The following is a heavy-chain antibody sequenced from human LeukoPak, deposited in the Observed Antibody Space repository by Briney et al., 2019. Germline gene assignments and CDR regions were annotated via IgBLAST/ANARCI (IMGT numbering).Heavy chain of an antibody. CDR3: ARVRRSGSYYFDY. D-gene: IGHD1-26*01. V-gene: IGHV3-66*01. CDR2: IYSGGST. J-gene: IGHJ4*02. Sequence: SGGSLRLSCAASGFTVSSNYMSWVRQAPGKGLEWVSVIYSGGSTYYADSVKGRFTISRDNSKNTLYLQMNSLRAEDTAVNYCARVRRSGSYYFDYWGQGTLDTVSS. CDR1: GFTVSSNY.